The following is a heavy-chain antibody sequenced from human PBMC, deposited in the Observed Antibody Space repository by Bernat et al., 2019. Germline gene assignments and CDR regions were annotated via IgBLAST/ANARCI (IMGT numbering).Heavy chain of an antibody. CDR3: AKDRAFETHYYYYMDV. V-gene: IGHV3-23*04. CDR2: ISGSGGST. CDR1: GFTFSSYA. Sequence: EVQLVESGGGLVQPGGSLRLSCAASGFTFSSYAMSWVRQAPGKGLEWVSAISGSGGSTYYADSVKGRFTISRDNSKNTLYLQMNSLRAEDTVVYYCAKDRAFETHYYYYMDVWGKGTTVTVSS. J-gene: IGHJ6*03.